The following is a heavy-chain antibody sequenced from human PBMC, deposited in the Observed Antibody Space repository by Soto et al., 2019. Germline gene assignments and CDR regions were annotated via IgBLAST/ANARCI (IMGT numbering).Heavy chain of an antibody. J-gene: IGHJ4*02. CDR1: GFTFSSYA. D-gene: IGHD5-18*01. CDR3: ARASRGIRGYSYGRHFDY. Sequence: PGGSLRLSCAASGFTFSSYAMHWVRQAPGKGLEWVAVISYDGSNKYYADYVKGRFTISRDNSKNTLYPQMNSLRAEDTAVYYCARASRGIRGYSYGRHFDYWGQGTLVTVSS. CDR2: ISYDGSNK. V-gene: IGHV3-30-3*01.